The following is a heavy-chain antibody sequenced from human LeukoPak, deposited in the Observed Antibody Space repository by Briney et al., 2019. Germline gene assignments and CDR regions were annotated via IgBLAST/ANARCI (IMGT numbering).Heavy chain of an antibody. J-gene: IGHJ4*02. V-gene: IGHV3-11*04. CDR1: GFIFSDYE. Sequence: GGSLRLSCAASGFIFSDYEMSWFRQAPGKGLEWVSYISSLSNAIYYADSVKGRFTISRDNAKNSLYLQMNSLRVEDTALYYCARESVASRRVENWGQGTLVTVSS. CDR2: ISSLSNAI. CDR3: ARESVASRRVEN. D-gene: IGHD6-6*01.